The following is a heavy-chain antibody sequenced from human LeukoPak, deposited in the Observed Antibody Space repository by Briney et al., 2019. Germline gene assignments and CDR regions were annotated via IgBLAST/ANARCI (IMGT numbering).Heavy chain of an antibody. V-gene: IGHV4-34*01. CDR3: ARSGDFSNWFDP. Sequence: SETLSLTCAVYGGSFSGYYWSWIRQPPGKGLEWIGEINHSGSTNYNPSLKSRVTISVDTSKNQFSLKLSSVTAADTAVYYCARSGDFSNWFDPWGQGTLVTVSS. CDR2: INHSGST. CDR1: GGSFSGYY. D-gene: IGHD7-27*01. J-gene: IGHJ5*02.